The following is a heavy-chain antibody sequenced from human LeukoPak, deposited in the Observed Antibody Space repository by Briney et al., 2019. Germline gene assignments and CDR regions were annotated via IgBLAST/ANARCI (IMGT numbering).Heavy chain of an antibody. CDR3: ARVRLQPRTLLDDAFDI. CDR1: GFTFSSYE. J-gene: IGHJ3*02. CDR2: ISSSGSTI. V-gene: IGHV3-48*03. Sequence: GGSLRLSCAASGFTFSSYEMNWVRQAPGKGLEWVSYISSSGSTIYYADSLKGRFTISRDNAKNSLYLQMNSLRAEDTAVYYCARVRLQPRTLLDDAFDIWGQGTMVTVSS. D-gene: IGHD1-14*01.